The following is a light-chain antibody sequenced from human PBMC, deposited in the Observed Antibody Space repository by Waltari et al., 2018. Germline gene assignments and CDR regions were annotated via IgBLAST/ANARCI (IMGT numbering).Light chain of an antibody. Sequence: QSVLTQPPSVSAAPGQRVTISCSGGSSHLGNNYVSWSRQFPGTAPKLLLYENTGRPSGIPGRFSGSKSGTSATLDITGLQAGDEADYYCGTWDSSLSGAVFGGGTHLTVL. CDR1: SSHLGNNY. V-gene: IGLV1-51*02. CDR3: GTWDSSLSGAV. J-gene: IGLJ7*01. CDR2: ENT.